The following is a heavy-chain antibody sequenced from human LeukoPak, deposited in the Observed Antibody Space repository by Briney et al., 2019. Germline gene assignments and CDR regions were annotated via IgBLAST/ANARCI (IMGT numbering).Heavy chain of an antibody. V-gene: IGHV4-34*01. CDR1: GGSFSGYY. CDR3: ARGGKYSSSSFWLDY. D-gene: IGHD6-6*01. CDR2: INHSEST. Sequence: PSETLSLTCAVYGGSFSGYYWSWIRQPPGKGLEWIGEINHSESTNYNPSLKSRVTISVDTSKNQFSLKLSSVTAADTAVYYCARGGKYSSSSFWLDYWGQGTLVTVSS. J-gene: IGHJ4*02.